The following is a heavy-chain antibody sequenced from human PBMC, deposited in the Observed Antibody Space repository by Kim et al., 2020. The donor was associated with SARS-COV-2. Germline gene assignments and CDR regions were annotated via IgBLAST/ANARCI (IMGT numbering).Heavy chain of an antibody. Sequence: PPLKSLVTISVDTTKNQFSLKRSSVTAADTAVYYCAGDISGYDGWFDPWGQGTLVTVSS. V-gene: IGHV4-59*01. J-gene: IGHJ5*02. D-gene: IGHD5-12*01. CDR3: AGDISGYDGWFDP.